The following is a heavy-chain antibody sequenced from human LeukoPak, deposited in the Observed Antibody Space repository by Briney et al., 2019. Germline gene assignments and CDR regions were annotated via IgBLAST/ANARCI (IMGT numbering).Heavy chain of an antibody. CDR2: IYYSGST. Sequence: SETLSLTCTVAGGSISSYYWRWLRQPPGQGLEWGGFIYYSGSTNYNPSLKSRVTISVDTSKNQFSLKLSSVSAADTAVYYCARVSFYGSGTYYFDYWGQGTPVTVSS. CDR1: GGSISSYY. J-gene: IGHJ4*02. V-gene: IGHV4-59*01. D-gene: IGHD3-10*01. CDR3: ARVSFYGSGTYYFDY.